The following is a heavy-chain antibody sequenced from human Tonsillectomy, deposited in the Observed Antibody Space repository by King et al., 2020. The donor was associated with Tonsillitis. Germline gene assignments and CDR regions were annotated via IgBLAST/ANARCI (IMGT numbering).Heavy chain of an antibody. Sequence: VQLVESGGGLVQPGGSLRLSCAASGFTFSSYAMSWVRQAPGKGLEWVSAISGSGGSTYYADSVKGRFTISRDNSKNTLYLQMNSLRAEDTAVYYCAATLLSGYSSSRQERRLFDYYYYYMDVWGKGTTVTVSS. CDR3: AATLLSGYSSSRQERRLFDYYYYYMDV. D-gene: IGHD6-13*01. V-gene: IGHV3-23*04. CDR2: ISGSGGST. J-gene: IGHJ6*03. CDR1: GFTFSSYA.